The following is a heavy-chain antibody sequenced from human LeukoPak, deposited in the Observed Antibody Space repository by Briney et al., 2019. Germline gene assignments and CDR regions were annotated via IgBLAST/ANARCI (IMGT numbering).Heavy chain of an antibody. CDR2: IYTTSGST. J-gene: IGHJ6*03. Sequence: SETLSLTCTVSGGSISSYYWSWIRQPAGKGLEWIGRIYTTSGSTNYNPSLKSRVTISVDTSKNQFSLKLNSVTAADTAVYYCAKGIVQDYYYYYMDVWGKGTTVTVSS. CDR3: AKGIVQDYYYYYMDV. V-gene: IGHV4-4*07. CDR1: GGSISSYY. D-gene: IGHD1-26*01.